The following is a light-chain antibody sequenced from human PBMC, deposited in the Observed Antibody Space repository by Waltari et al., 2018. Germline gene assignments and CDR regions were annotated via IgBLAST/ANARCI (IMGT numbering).Light chain of an antibody. CDR2: GAS. Sequence: EIVMTQSPGTLSVSPAEGATLSCRASQSVSSKVAWYQQRPGQAPRLLIFGASTRATGIPARFSGSESGTEFTLTISSLQSEDSGVYFCQQYTTRPLTFGGGTKVEI. CDR1: QSVSSK. J-gene: IGKJ4*01. V-gene: IGKV3-15*01. CDR3: QQYTTRPLT.